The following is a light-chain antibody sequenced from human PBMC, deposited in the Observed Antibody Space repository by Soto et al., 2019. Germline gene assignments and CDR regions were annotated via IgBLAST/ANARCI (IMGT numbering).Light chain of an antibody. V-gene: IGKV1-9*01. CDR3: HQYNSWPRGT. CDR2: ASS. Sequence: DIQLTQSPSFLSASVGDRVTVTCRASQGITSYLAWYQQKPGKAPKLLIYASSTLQSGVPSRFSGSGSGTEFTLTISSLQPEDLATYYCHQYNSWPRGTFGPGTKVEIK. CDR1: QGITSY. J-gene: IGKJ3*01.